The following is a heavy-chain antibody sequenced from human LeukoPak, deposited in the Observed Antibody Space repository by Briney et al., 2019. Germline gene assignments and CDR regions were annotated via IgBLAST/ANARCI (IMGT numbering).Heavy chain of an antibody. CDR2: INWNGGST. J-gene: IGHJ4*02. Sequence: GGSLRLSCAASGFTFDDYGMSWVRQAPGKGLEWVSGINWNGGSTGYADSVKGRFTISRDNAENSLYLQMNSLRAEDTALYYCARDPGVVPAAMHFDYWGQGTLVTVSS. CDR3: ARDPGVVPAAMHFDY. V-gene: IGHV3-20*04. D-gene: IGHD2-2*01. CDR1: GFTFDDYG.